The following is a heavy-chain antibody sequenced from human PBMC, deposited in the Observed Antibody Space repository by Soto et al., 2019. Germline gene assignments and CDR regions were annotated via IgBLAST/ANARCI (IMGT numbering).Heavy chain of an antibody. J-gene: IGHJ6*02. Sequence: SETLSLTCTVSGGSISSYYWSWIRQPPGKGLEWIGYIYYSGSTNYNPSLKSRVTTSVDTSENQFSLKLSSVTAADTAVYYCARDRNDFWSGIRYYGMDVWGQGTTVTVSS. CDR2: IYYSGST. CDR1: GGSISSYY. V-gene: IGHV4-59*01. CDR3: ARDRNDFWSGIRYYGMDV. D-gene: IGHD3-3*01.